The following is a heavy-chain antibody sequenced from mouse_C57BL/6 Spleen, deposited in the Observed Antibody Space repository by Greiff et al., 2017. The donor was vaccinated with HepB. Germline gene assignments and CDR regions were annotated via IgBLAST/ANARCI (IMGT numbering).Heavy chain of an antibody. CDR3: TRENYDYDGGFDY. CDR2: FSSGGDYI. CDR1: GFTFSSYA. Sequence: EVKLMESGEGLVKPGGSLKLSCAASGFTFSSYAMSWVRQTPEKRLEWVAYFSSGGDYIYYADTVKGRFTISRDNARNTLYLQMSSLKSEDTAMYYCTRENYDYDGGFDYWGQGTTLTVSS. D-gene: IGHD2-4*01. V-gene: IGHV5-9-1*02. J-gene: IGHJ2*01.